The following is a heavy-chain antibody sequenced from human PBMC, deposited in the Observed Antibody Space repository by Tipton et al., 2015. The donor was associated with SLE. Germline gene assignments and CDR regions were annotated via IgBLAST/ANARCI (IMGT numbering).Heavy chain of an antibody. V-gene: IGHV4-4*07. CDR1: GGSLSSYY. D-gene: IGHD2/OR15-2a*01. Sequence: TLSLTCPVSGGSLSSYYWNGLRQPAGKGLEWIGRIYTSGNTIYHPSLKSRVTISLDTSKRQFSLNVASVTAADTAVYYCARGRSSTMYGLDIWGQGTAVTVSS. CDR3: ARGRSSTMYGLDI. J-gene: IGHJ6*02. CDR2: IYTSGNT.